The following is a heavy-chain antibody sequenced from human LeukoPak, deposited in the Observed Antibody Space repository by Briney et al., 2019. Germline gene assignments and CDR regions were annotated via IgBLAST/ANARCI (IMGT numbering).Heavy chain of an antibody. CDR1: GFTFSSCA. CDR2: ISGSGGST. J-gene: IGHJ1*01. V-gene: IGHV3-23*01. Sequence: SGGSLRLSCAASGFTFSSCAMSWVRQAPGKGLEWVSAISGSGGSTYYADSVKGRFTISRDNSKNTLYLQMNSLRAEDTAVYYCAKDHPSLDYGDYPEPEYFQHWGQGTLVTVSS. D-gene: IGHD4-17*01. CDR3: AKDHPSLDYGDYPEPEYFQH.